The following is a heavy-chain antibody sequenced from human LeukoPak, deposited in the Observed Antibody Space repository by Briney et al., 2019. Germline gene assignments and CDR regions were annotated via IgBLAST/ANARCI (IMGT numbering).Heavy chain of an antibody. CDR1: GGSISSGDYY. Sequence: PSETLSLTCTVSGGSISSGDYYWSWIRQPPGKGLEWIGYIYYSGSTNYNPSLKSRVTISVDTSKNQFSLKLSSVTAADTAVYYCARARITIFGVVNPGYMDVWGKGTTVTVSS. V-gene: IGHV4-61*08. D-gene: IGHD3-3*01. CDR3: ARARITIFGVVNPGYMDV. J-gene: IGHJ6*03. CDR2: IYYSGST.